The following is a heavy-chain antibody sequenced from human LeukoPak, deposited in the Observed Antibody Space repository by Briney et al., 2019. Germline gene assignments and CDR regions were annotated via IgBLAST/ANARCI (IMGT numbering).Heavy chain of an antibody. D-gene: IGHD3-22*01. CDR2: ISGSGGST. J-gene: IGHJ1*01. CDR1: GFTFSSYA. Sequence: GGSVRLSCAASGFTFSSYAMSWVRQAPGKGLEWVSDISGSGGSTYYADSVKGRFTISRDNSRNTLYLQMNSLRAEDTAVYYCAKGSHSSADYSYFQHWGQGTLVTVSS. CDR3: AKGSHSSADYSYFQH. V-gene: IGHV3-23*01.